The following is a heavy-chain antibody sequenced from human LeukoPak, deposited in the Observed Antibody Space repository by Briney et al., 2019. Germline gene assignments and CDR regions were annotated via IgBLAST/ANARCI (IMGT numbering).Heavy chain of an antibody. D-gene: IGHD4-17*01. J-gene: IGHJ5*02. V-gene: IGHV4-38-2*02. CDR3: ARDAHDYGDYPP. CDR2: IYYSGST. CDR1: GYSISSGYY. Sequence: PSETLSLTCTVSGYSISSGYYWGWIRQPPGKGLEWIGSIYYSGSTYYNPSLKSRVTISVDTSKNQFSLKLSSVTAADTAVYYCARDAHDYGDYPPWGQGTLVTVSS.